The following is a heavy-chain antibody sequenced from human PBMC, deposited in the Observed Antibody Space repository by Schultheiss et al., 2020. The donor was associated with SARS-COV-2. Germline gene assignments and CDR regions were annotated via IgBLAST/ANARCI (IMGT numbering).Heavy chain of an antibody. J-gene: IGHJ6*02. Sequence: GGSLRLSCAASGFTFSNYWMHWVRQAPGKGLMWVSRINGDGTTTNYAGSVKGRFTISRDNSKNTLYLEMNSLRGEDTAVYYCARDVYDTSGYDLIYYYYGMDVWGQGTTVTVSS. CDR3: ARDVYDTSGYDLIYYYYGMDV. CDR1: GFTFSNYW. CDR2: INGDGTTT. V-gene: IGHV3-74*01. D-gene: IGHD3-22*01.